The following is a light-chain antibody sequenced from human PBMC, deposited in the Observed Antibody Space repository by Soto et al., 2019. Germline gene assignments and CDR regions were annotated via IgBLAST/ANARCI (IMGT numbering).Light chain of an antibody. V-gene: IGLV3-1*01. Sequence: SYELTQPPSVSVSPGQTATITCSGDKLGDKDASWYQQRPGQSPVLVIFQHNKRPSGISERFSGSSSGNTATLTISGTQAMDEADYYCQAWATNTVVFGGGTQLTVL. CDR3: QAWATNTVV. CDR2: QHN. J-gene: IGLJ2*01. CDR1: KLGDKD.